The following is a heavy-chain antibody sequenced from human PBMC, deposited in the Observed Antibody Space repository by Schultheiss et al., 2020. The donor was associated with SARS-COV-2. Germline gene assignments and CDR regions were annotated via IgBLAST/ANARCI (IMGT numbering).Heavy chain of an antibody. J-gene: IGHJ3*02. CDR1: RFTFSSYV. CDR2: INHSGST. CDR3: ASLELGSDFDI. Sequence: GSLRLSCAASRFTFSSYVMNWVRQAPGKGLEWIGEINHSGSTNYNPSLKSRVTISVDTSKNQFSLKLSSVTAADTAVYYCASLELGSDFDIWGQGTMVTVSS. D-gene: IGHD3-10*01. V-gene: IGHV4-34*01.